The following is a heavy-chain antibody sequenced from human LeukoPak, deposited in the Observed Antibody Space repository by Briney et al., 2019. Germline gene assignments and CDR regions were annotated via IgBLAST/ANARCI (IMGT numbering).Heavy chain of an antibody. CDR1: GFYFSDYY. V-gene: IGHV3-11*06. J-gene: IGHJ4*02. CDR3: AKISGTYSPDY. CDR2: ISSSGTYT. D-gene: IGHD1-26*01. Sequence: PGGSLRLSCADSGFYFSDYYMTWIRQAPGKGLEWVSYISSSGTYTNYADSVKGRFTISRDNAKKSLYLQMNSLSAEDTAVYYCAKISGTYSPDYWGQGTLVTVSS.